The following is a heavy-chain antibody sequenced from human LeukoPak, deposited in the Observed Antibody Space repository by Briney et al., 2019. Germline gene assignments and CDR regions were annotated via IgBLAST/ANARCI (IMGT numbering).Heavy chain of an antibody. Sequence: SQTLSLTCTVSGGSISSGNYYWSWIRQPAGKGLEWIGRMYFTGSGNYNPSLKSRVTIPIDTSKNQFSLRLTSVTAADTAVYYCARFSTTPGGYTYGRGVFDFWGQGTLVIVSS. CDR2: MYFTGSG. V-gene: IGHV4-61*02. CDR1: GGSISSGNYY. J-gene: IGHJ4*02. D-gene: IGHD5-18*01. CDR3: ARFSTTPGGYTYGRGVFDF.